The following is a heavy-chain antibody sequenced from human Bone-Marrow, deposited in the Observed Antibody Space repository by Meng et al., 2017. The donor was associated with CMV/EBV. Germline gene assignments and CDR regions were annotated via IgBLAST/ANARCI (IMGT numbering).Heavy chain of an antibody. V-gene: IGHV3-21*01. Sequence: GESLKISCAASGFTFSSYSMNWVRQAPGRGLEWVSSISSSSSYIYYADSVKGRFTISRDNAKNSLYLQMNSLRAEDTAVYYCARENGGNTNGMDVWGQGTTVTVSS. CDR3: ARENGGNTNGMDV. J-gene: IGHJ6*02. CDR1: GFTFSSYS. D-gene: IGHD2-15*01. CDR2: ISSSSSYI.